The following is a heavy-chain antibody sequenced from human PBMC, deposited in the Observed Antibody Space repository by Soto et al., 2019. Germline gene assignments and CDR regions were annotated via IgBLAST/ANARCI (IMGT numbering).Heavy chain of an antibody. CDR2: INPSGGGT. J-gene: IGHJ4*02. D-gene: IGHD3-10*01. Sequence: QVQLVQSGAEVKKPGASVKVFCKASGYTFTSYFMHWVRQAPGQGLEWMGIINPSGGGTTYAQKFQGRVAMTRDTSTSTVYLELSSLRSDDTASYYCSSGHYATRGGFDYWGQGTLVTVSS. V-gene: IGHV1-46*03. CDR3: SSGHYATRGGFDY. CDR1: GYTFTSYF.